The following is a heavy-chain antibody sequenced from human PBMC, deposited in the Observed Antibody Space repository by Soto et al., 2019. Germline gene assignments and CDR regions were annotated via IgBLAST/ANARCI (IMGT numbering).Heavy chain of an antibody. CDR1: GFTFTGYA. V-gene: IGHV3-23*01. D-gene: IGHD3-3*01. J-gene: IGHJ5*02. CDR3: AKVPTRYDFWSGYFTWFDP. CDR2: ISASGGTT. Sequence: SLRLSCAASGFTFTGYAMTWVRQAPGKGLEWVSAISASGGTTYYADSVKGRFIISRDNSKNTLYLQMNSLRAEDTAVYYCAKVPTRYDFWSGYFTWFDPWGQGALVTVSS.